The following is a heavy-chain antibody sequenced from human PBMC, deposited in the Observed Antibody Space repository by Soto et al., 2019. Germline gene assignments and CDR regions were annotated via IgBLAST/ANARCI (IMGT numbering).Heavy chain of an antibody. CDR1: GYTFTSYA. CDR3: ARELVAHQYYYYGMDV. J-gene: IGHJ6*02. V-gene: IGHV1-3*01. Sequence: QVQLVQSGAEVKKPGASVKVSCKASGYTFTSYAMHWVRQAPGQRLEWMGWINAGNGNTKYSQKFQARVTITRDTYASTAYMELSSLSSEETAEYYCARELVAHQYYYYGMDVWGRGTTVTVSS. CDR2: INAGNGNT.